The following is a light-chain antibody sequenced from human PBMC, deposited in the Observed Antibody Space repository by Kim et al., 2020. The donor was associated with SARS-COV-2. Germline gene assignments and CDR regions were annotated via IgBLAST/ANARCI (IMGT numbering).Light chain of an antibody. CDR2: AAS. CDR1: QGIRND. Sequence: GDRVTITCRASQGIRNDLGWYQQKPGKAPNLLIYAASNLQSGVPSRFSGSGSGTDFTLTISSLQPEDFATYYCLQDYNYPRTFGQGTKVDI. J-gene: IGKJ1*01. CDR3: LQDYNYPRT. V-gene: IGKV1-6*01.